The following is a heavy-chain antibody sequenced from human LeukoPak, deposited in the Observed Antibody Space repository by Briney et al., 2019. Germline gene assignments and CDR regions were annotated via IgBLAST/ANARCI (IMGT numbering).Heavy chain of an antibody. V-gene: IGHV3-48*03. CDR2: ISSSGNTI. J-gene: IGHJ4*02. CDR1: GFTFNNYE. Sequence: GGSLRLSCAASGFTFNNYEMNWVRRAPGKGLEWVSYISSSGNTIYYADSVKGRFTISRDDAKNSLYLQMNSLRAEDTAVYCCARGHLGWLFDYWGQGTLVTVSS. D-gene: IGHD3-22*01. CDR3: ARGHLGWLFDY.